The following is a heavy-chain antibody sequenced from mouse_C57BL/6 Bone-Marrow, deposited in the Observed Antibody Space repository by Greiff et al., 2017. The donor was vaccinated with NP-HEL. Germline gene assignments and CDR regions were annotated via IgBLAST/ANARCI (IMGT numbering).Heavy chain of an antibody. J-gene: IGHJ3*01. Sequence: EVQRVESGPGLVKPSQSLSLTCSVTGYSITSGYYWNWIRQFPGNKLEWMGYISYDGSNNYNPSLKNRISITRDTSKNQFFLKLNSVTTEDTATYYCAREGNYWFAYWGQGTLVTVSA. V-gene: IGHV3-6*01. CDR2: ISYDGSN. CDR1: GYSITSGYY. CDR3: AREGNYWFAY. D-gene: IGHD2-1*01.